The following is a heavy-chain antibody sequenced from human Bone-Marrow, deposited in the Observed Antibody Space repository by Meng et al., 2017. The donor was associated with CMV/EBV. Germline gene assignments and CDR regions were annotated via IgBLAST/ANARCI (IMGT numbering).Heavy chain of an antibody. CDR3: ARGASRYCSSSLCYRAVDI. V-gene: IGHV4-34*01. D-gene: IGHD2-2*01. Sequence: SETLSLTCAVYGGSLNDYYWTWIRQPPGKGLEWIGQINHSGSTNFNPSLKTRVSISVDTSKNHFSLTLTSMTAADTAAYYCARGASRYCSSSLCYRAVDIWGQGTMVTVSS. CDR1: GGSLNDYY. CDR2: INHSGST. J-gene: IGHJ3*02.